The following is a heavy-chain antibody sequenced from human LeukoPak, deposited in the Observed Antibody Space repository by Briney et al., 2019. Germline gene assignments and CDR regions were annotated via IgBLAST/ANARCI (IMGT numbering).Heavy chain of an antibody. D-gene: IGHD3-22*01. CDR3: ARLPYYYDSHGFRDYHYYMDV. V-gene: IGHV4-59*08. CDR1: DDSISTYY. CDR2: MFFSGAT. J-gene: IGHJ6*03. Sequence: SETLSLTCTVADDSISTYYWTWIRQSPGKGLEWLAYMFFSGATTYNPSLRSRVTVLVDTSKSQFSLKLSSVTAADTAVYYCARLPYYYDSHGFRDYHYYMDVCGKGTTVTVSS.